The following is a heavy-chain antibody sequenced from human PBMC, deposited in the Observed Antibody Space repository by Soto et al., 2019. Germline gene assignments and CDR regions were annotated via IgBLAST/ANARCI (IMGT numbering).Heavy chain of an antibody. J-gene: IGHJ6*02. Sequence: QVQLVESGGGVVQPGRSLRLSCAASGFTFSSYAMHWVRQAPGKGLEWVAVISYDGSNKYYADSVKGRFTISRDNSKNTLYLQMNSLRAEDTAVYYCAREGGGVGIAARRYYYGMDVWGQGTTVTVSS. CDR1: GFTFSSYA. D-gene: IGHD6-6*01. CDR3: AREGGGVGIAARRYYYGMDV. V-gene: IGHV3-30-3*01. CDR2: ISYDGSNK.